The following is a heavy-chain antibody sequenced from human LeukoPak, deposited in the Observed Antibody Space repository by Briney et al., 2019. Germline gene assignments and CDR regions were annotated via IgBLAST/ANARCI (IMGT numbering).Heavy chain of an antibody. Sequence: GGSLRLSCAASGFTFSLYWMHWVRQVPGKGLVWVSHISNDGRNTNYADSVKGRFTISRDNAKNTVYLQMNSLRVDDTAVYYCAREKVVASQYYYYGMDGWGQGTTVTVSS. V-gene: IGHV3-74*01. J-gene: IGHJ6*02. CDR2: ISNDGRNT. CDR1: GFTFSLYW. CDR3: AREKVVASQYYYYGMDG. D-gene: IGHD2-15*01.